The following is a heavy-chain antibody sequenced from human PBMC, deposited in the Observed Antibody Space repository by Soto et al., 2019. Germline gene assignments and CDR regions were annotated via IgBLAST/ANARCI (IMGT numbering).Heavy chain of an antibody. V-gene: IGHV5-51*01. Sequence: GESLKISCKGSGYSFTSYWIGWVRQMPGKGLEWMGIIYPGDSDTRYSPSFQGQVTISADKSISTAYLQWSSLKASDTAMYYCARRCRGGDCYAAFDIWGQGTMVTVSS. D-gene: IGHD2-21*02. CDR2: IYPGDSDT. J-gene: IGHJ3*02. CDR1: GYSFTSYW. CDR3: ARRCRGGDCYAAFDI.